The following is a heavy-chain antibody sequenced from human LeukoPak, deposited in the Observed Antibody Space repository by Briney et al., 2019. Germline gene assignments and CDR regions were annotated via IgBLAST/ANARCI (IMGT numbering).Heavy chain of an antibody. CDR1: GGSISSYY. CDR2: IYTSGST. CDR3: ARRYSSGWSPTFDY. J-gene: IGHJ4*02. D-gene: IGHD6-19*01. Sequence: SETLSLTCTVSGGSISSYYWSWIRQPAGKGLEWIGRIYTSGSTNYNPSLKSRVTMSVDTSKNQFSLKLSSVTAADTAVYFCARRYSSGWSPTFDYWGQGILVTVST. V-gene: IGHV4-4*07.